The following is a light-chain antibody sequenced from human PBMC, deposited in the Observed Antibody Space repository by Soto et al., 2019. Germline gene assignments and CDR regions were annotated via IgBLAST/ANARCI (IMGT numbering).Light chain of an antibody. V-gene: IGKV3-20*01. CDR3: KQYCSYQFT. Sequence: DIVLTQSPGALSFSPGERATLSCRASQSVSSICLAWYQQKPGQAPRLLIYGASSRATGIPDGFSGSGSGTDLTLTISRLEPEDFAVYYCKQYCSYQFTFGGGTKVDIX. CDR2: GAS. J-gene: IGKJ4*01. CDR1: QSVSSIC.